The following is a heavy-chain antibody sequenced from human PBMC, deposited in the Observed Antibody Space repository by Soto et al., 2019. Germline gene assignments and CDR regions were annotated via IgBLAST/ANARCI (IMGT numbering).Heavy chain of an antibody. V-gene: IGHV3-11*06. J-gene: IGHJ6*02. CDR3: ARDGPDSGRYYYYYGMDV. CDR1: VFTLSWLY. CDR2: ISNTESYT. D-gene: IGHD6-19*01. Sequence: AGSVGLSWAASVFTLSWLYMSWIRQAPGKGLEWVAYISNTESYTTYADSVKGRFTISRDNVKNSLHLQMNSLRAEDTAVYYCARDGPDSGRYYYYYGMDVWGQGTTVTVSS.